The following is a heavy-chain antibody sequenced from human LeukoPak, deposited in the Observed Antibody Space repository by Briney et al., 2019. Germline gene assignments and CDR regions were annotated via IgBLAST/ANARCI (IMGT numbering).Heavy chain of an antibody. D-gene: IGHD6-19*01. V-gene: IGHV3-21*01. CDR1: GFTFSSYS. CDR3: ARYTRLNKSGWENFDY. CDR2: ISSSSSYI. Sequence: GGSLRLSCAASGFTFSSYSMNWVRQAPGKGLEWVSSISSSSSYIYYADSVKGRFTISRDNAKNSLYLQMNSLRAEDTAVYYCARYTRLNKSGWENFDYWGQGTLVTVSS. J-gene: IGHJ4*02.